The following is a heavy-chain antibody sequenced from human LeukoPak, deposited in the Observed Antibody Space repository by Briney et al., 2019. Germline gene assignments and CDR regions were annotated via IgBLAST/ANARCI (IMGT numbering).Heavy chain of an antibody. CDR1: GFSFSLYA. Sequence: QPGGSLRLSCAASGFSFSLYAMKWVRQAPGKGLEWISYINSGGDDIHYAASVRGRFTISRDDAGNTLFLQLSSLRAEDTAVYYCARDTIQPGLIDDWGQGTLVTVSS. D-gene: IGHD2-2*01. CDR3: ARDTIQPGLIDD. J-gene: IGHJ4*02. CDR2: INSGGDDI. V-gene: IGHV3-48*04.